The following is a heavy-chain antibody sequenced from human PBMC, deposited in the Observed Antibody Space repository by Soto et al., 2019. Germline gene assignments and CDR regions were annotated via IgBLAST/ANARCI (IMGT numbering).Heavy chain of an antibody. D-gene: IGHD6-19*01. J-gene: IGHJ4*02. CDR2: IGTAGDT. CDR1: GFTFSRYD. Sequence: EVQLVESGGGLVQPGGPLRLSCAASGFTFSRYDMHWVHQITGKGLEWVSGIGTAGDTYYADSVKGRFTISRENAKNSLYLQMNSLRAGDTAVYYCARVTGSGWHYFDYWGQGTLVTVSS. V-gene: IGHV3-13*01. CDR3: ARVTGSGWHYFDY.